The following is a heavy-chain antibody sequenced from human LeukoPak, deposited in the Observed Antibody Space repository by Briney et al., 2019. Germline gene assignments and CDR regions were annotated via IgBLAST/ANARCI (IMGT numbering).Heavy chain of an antibody. CDR3: VLPYDYGDYVFDY. CDR2: ISGSGGST. D-gene: IGHD4-17*01. CDR1: GFTFSSYA. Sequence: GGSLRLSCAASGFTFSSYAMSWVRQAPGKGLEWVSAISGSGGSTYYADSVKGRFTISRDNSKNTLYLQMNSLRAEDTSVYYCVLPYDYGDYVFDYWGQGTLVTVSS. J-gene: IGHJ4*02. V-gene: IGHV3-23*01.